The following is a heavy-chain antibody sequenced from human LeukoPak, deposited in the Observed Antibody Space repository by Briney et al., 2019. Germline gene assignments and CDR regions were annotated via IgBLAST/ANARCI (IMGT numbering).Heavy chain of an antibody. CDR2: ISSGSSYR. V-gene: IGHV3-21*04. J-gene: IGHJ4*02. D-gene: IGHD4/OR15-4a*01. CDR1: GFTFSSYS. Sequence: PGGSLRLSCAASGFTFSSYSMNWVRQGPGKGLEWVSSISSGSSYRYYADSVKGRFTISRDNAKNSLYLQMNSLRAEDTAVYYCARRAGAYSHPYDYWGQGTLVTVSS. CDR3: ARRAGAYSHPYDY.